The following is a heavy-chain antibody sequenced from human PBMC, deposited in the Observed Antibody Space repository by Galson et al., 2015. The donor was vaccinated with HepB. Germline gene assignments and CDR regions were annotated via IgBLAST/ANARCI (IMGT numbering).Heavy chain of an antibody. CDR2: ISSSSSYL. J-gene: IGHJ5*02. CDR1: GFSFRSYS. Sequence: PRLSCAASGFSFRSYSLNWVRPAPGKGLAWVSSISSSSSYLNYADSVKGRFTISRDNAKNTLYLQMNSLRAEDTAVYYCARDPKLGLESFAPGCFDPWGQGTLVTVSS. V-gene: IGHV3-21*01. CDR3: ARDPKLGLESFAPGCFDP. D-gene: IGHD1-1*01.